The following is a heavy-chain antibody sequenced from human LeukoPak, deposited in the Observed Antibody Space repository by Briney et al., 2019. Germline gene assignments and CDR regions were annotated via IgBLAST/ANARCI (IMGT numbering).Heavy chain of an antibody. CDR1: GVSISSFY. Sequence: SETLSLTCTVSGVSISSFYWSWIRQPPGKGLECIGYIYYSGSTNYNTSLKSRVTMSVDTSKNQFSLKLISVTAADTAVYYCGRDVHGTGFHIIWFKPWGERAQVTVSS. D-gene: IGHD3-10*01. CDR2: IYYSGST. V-gene: IGHV4-59*01. J-gene: IGHJ5*02. CDR3: GRDVHGTGFHIIWFKP.